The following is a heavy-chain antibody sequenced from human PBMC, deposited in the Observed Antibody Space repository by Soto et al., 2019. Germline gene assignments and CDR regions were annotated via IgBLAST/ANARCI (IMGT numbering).Heavy chain of an antibody. CDR2: INSDGSST. CDR1: GFTFSSYW. V-gene: IGHV3-74*01. J-gene: IGHJ4*02. CDR3: ASSERGIYGDYN. Sequence: EVHLVESGGGLVQPGGSLRLSCAASGFTFSSYWMHWVRQAPGKGLVWVSRINSDGSSTNYADSVKGRFTISRDNAKNTVYLQMNSLRAEDTAMYYCASSERGIYGDYNWGQGTLVTVSP. D-gene: IGHD4-17*01.